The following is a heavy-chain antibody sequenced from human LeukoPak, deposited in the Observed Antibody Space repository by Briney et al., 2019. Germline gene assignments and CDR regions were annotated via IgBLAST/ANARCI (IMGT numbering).Heavy chain of an antibody. J-gene: IGHJ4*02. D-gene: IGHD6-19*01. CDR1: GFTFSSYG. CDR3: ASTIQWLVYFDY. V-gene: IGHV3-30*02. CDR2: IRYDGSNK. Sequence: GGSLRLSCAASGFTFSSYGMHWVRQAPGKGLEWVAFIRYDGSNKYYADSAKGRFTISRDNSKNTLYLQMNSLRAEDTAVYYCASTIQWLVYFDYWGQGTLVTVSS.